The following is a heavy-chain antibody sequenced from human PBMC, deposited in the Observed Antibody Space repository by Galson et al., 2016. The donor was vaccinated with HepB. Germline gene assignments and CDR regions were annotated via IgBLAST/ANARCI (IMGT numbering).Heavy chain of an antibody. V-gene: IGHV3-11*06. CDR3: ARDLVPGDFAPEPYGMDV. CDR1: GFTFSDYY. J-gene: IGHJ6*02. Sequence: SLRLSCATSGFTFSDYYMNWIRQAPGKGLEWVSYISPSSTYTNSAASVKGRFTISRDNVKNSLYLQMNSLRAEDTAVYYCARDLVPGDFAPEPYGMDVWGQGTTVTVSS. D-gene: IGHD1-14*01. CDR2: ISPSSTYT.